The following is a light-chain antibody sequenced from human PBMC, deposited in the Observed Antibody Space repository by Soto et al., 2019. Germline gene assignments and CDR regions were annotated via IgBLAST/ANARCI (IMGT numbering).Light chain of an antibody. CDR2: GNN. CDR1: SSNIGAGFD. J-gene: IGLJ1*01. CDR3: QSYDRSLTGFYV. Sequence: QLVLTQPPSVSGAPGRRVTISCTGSSSNIGAGFDVHWYQQLPGTAPQLLIYGNNNRPSGVPDRFSGSKSGTSASLAITGLQTEDEADYYCQSYDRSLTGFYVFGTGTKLTVL. V-gene: IGLV1-40*01.